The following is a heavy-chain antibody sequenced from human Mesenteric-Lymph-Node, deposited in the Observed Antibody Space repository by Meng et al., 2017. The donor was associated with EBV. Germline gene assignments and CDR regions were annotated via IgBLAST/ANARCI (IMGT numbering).Heavy chain of an antibody. Sequence: VQLWQSGAEVKKPGASLKIYGKASGYTFTSYALHWVRQAPGQGLEWLGWIKGDDGKTEYSQNIQGRVTIARDTSARTAYMELSSLKSEDTAVYYCARASELLRCFDYWGQGTLVTVSS. J-gene: IGHJ4*02. V-gene: IGHV1-3*01. CDR1: GYTFTSYA. CDR3: ARASELLRCFDY. D-gene: IGHD3-10*01. CDR2: IKGDDGKT.